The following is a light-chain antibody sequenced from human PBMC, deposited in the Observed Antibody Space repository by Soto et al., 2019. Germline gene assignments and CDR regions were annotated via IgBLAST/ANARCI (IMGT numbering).Light chain of an antibody. Sequence: SYELTQPPSVSVAPGQTARITCGGNNLASRSVHWYHQKPGQAPVLVVYDDSDRPSGIPERFSGSSSGNTATLTISWVEAGDEADYYCQVWDVSSDHPGVFGGGTKVTVL. J-gene: IGLJ2*01. CDR1: NLASRS. V-gene: IGLV3-21*02. CDR3: QVWDVSSDHPGV. CDR2: DDS.